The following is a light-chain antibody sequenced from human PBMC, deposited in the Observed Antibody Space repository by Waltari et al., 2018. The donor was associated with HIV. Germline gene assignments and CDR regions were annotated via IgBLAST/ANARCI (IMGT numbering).Light chain of an antibody. CDR2: GVS. Sequence: EIVLTQSPGTLSLSPGERATLSCRASQSVSNNYLAWYQHKPGQAPRVLIYGVSSRATGIPDRFSGSGSGTELTLTISRLEPEDFAVYYCQQYSGSPRTFGQGTKVEFK. J-gene: IGKJ1*01. CDR1: QSVSNNY. CDR3: QQYSGSPRT. V-gene: IGKV3-20*01.